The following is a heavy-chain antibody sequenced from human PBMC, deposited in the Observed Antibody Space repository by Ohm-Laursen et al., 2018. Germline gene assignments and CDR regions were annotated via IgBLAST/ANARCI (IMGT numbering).Heavy chain of an antibody. D-gene: IGHD3-10*01. CDR1: GFTFSSYA. CDR2: ISGSGGST. Sequence: SLRLSCAASGFTFSSYAMSWARQAPGKGLEWVSAISGSGGSTYYADSVKGRFTISRDNSKNMLYLQMNSLRAEDTAAYYCAKGVGSRYYYDGMDVWGQGTTVTVSS. CDR3: AKGVGSRYYYDGMDV. V-gene: IGHV3-23*01. J-gene: IGHJ6*02.